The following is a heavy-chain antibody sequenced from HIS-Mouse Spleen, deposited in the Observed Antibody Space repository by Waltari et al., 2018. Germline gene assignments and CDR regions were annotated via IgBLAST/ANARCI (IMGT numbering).Heavy chain of an antibody. D-gene: IGHD5-12*01. CDR2: INSDGSST. CDR3: ARAKGGGYNNAFDI. Sequence: EGQLVESGGGLVKPGGSLRLSCAASGFTFSSYWRHWVRQAPGKGMVWVSRINSDGSSTSYADAVKGRFTISRDNAKNTLYLQMNSLRAEDTAVYYCARAKGGGYNNAFDIWGQGTMVTVSS. V-gene: IGHV3-74*01. CDR1: GFTFSSYW. J-gene: IGHJ3*02.